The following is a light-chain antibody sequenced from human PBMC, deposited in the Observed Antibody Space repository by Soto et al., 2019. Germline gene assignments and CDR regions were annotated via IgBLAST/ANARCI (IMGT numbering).Light chain of an antibody. CDR3: KQRSNWTPDT. CDR2: DAS. J-gene: IGKJ2*01. V-gene: IGKV3-11*01. CDR1: QSVSSY. Sequence: EIVLTQSPATLSLSPGERATLSCRASQSVSSYLAWYQQKPGQAPRLLIYDASNRATGIPARFSGSGSGTDFTLTISSLEPEDFAVYYCKQRSNWTPDTFGQGTKLEIK.